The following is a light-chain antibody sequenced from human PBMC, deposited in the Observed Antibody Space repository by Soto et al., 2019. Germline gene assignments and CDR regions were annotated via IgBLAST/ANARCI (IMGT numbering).Light chain of an antibody. CDR3: HQYIHWPPWT. V-gene: IGKV3D-15*01. CDR1: ESVGIH. CDR2: GAS. Sequence: EMVLKQSPATLSLSPGERATLSCRASESVGIHLAWYQQKPGQAPRLIIYGASTRATGIPVMFSGSGSDTDFTLTISSLQSEDFAVYYCHQYIHWPPWTFGQGTKVDIK. J-gene: IGKJ1*01.